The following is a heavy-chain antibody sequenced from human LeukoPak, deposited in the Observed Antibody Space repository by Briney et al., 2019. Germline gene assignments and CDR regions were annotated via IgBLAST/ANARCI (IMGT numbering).Heavy chain of an antibody. V-gene: IGHV4-30-4*08. J-gene: IGHJ3*02. CDR1: GGSISSGDYY. CDR2: IYYSGST. CDR3: ARTGRGYYDFWSGYPRAAFDI. D-gene: IGHD3-3*01. Sequence: SETLSLTCTVSGGSISSGDYYWSWIRQPPGKGLEWIGSIYYSGSTYYNPSLKSRVTISVDTSKNQFSLKLSSVTAADTAVYYCARTGRGYYDFWSGYPRAAFDIWGQGTMVTVSS.